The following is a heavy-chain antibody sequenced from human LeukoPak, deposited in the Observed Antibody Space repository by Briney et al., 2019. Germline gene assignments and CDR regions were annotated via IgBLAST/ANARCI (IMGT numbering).Heavy chain of an antibody. Sequence: PGGSLRLSCAASGFTFSSYWMSWVRQAPGKGLEWVANIKQDGSEKYYVDSVKGRFTISRDNSKNTLYLQMNSLRAEDTAVYYCAKTPGSVSSGYDFDYWGQGTLVTVSS. CDR3: AKTPGSVSSGYDFDY. J-gene: IGHJ4*02. CDR2: IKQDGSEK. CDR1: GFTFSSYW. V-gene: IGHV3-7*03. D-gene: IGHD3-22*01.